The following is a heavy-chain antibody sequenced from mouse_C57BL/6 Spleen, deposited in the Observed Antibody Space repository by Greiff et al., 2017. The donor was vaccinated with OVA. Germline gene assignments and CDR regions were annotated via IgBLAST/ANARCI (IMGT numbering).Heavy chain of an antibody. CDR2: IHPNSGST. Sequence: QVQLQQPGAELVKPGASVKLSCKASGYTFTSYWMHWVKQRPGQGLEWIGMIHPNSGSTNYNEKFKSKATLTVDKSSSTAYMQLSSLTSEDAAVYYCARSMITTEYYFDYWGQGTTLTVSA. V-gene: IGHV1-64*01. CDR1: GYTFTSYW. D-gene: IGHD2-4*01. J-gene: IGHJ2*01. CDR3: ARSMITTEYYFDY.